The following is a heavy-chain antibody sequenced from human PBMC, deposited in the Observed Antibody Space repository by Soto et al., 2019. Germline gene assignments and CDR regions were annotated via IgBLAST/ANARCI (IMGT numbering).Heavy chain of an antibody. J-gene: IGHJ6*02. CDR3: ARELHVVRGGYYGMDV. Sequence: TGKGLEWVSAIGTAGDTYYPGSVKGRFTISRENAKNSLYLQMNSLRAGDTAVYYCARELHVVRGGYYGMDVWGQGTTVTVSS. D-gene: IGHD3-10*01. V-gene: IGHV3-13*04. CDR2: IGTAGDT.